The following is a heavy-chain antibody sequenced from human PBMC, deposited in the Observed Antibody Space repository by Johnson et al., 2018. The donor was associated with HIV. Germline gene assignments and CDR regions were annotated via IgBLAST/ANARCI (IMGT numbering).Heavy chain of an antibody. CDR3: AREGWILDRNDAFDI. J-gene: IGHJ3*02. CDR2: SNSDASNK. Sequence: QLVESGGGLVQPGGSLRLSCAASGFIFSSSWLHWVRQTPGKGLVWVSRSNSDASNKYYADSVKVRFTISRDNSKNTLHLQMNSLRPEDTAVYYCAREGWILDRNDAFDIWGQGTMVTVSS. D-gene: IGHD3/OR15-3a*01. CDR1: GFIFSSSW. V-gene: IGHV3-74*01.